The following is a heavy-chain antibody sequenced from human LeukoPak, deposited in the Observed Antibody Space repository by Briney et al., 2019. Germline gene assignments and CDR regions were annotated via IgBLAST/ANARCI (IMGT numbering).Heavy chain of an antibody. CDR3: VKDISNRMAAAGSFDW. CDR1: GFTFDDYT. V-gene: IGHV3-43*01. J-gene: IGHJ4*02. Sequence: GGSLRLSCAASGFTFDDYTMHWVRQAPGKGLEWVSLISWDGGSTSYADSVKGRITISRDNSKNSLYLQMNSLRSEDTALYYCVKDISNRMAAAGSFDWWGQGTLVTVSS. CDR2: ISWDGGST. D-gene: IGHD6-13*01.